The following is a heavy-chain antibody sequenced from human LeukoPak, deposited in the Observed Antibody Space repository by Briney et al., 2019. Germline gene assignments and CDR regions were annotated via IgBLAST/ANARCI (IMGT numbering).Heavy chain of an antibody. CDR1: GYTFTKYG. J-gene: IGHJ5*02. V-gene: IGHV1-69*13. D-gene: IGHD1-14*01. CDR3: ARDNPSFDP. CDR2: IIPIFGTA. Sequence: SVKVSCKASGYTFTKYGITWVRQAPGQGLEWMGGIIPIFGTANYAQKFQGRVTITADESTSTAYMELSSLRSEDTAVYYCARDNPSFDPWGQGTLVTVSS.